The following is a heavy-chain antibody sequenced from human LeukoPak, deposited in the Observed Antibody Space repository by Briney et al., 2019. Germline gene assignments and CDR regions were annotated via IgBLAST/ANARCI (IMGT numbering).Heavy chain of an antibody. CDR2: IIPIFGTA. CDR3: ARVRFEYRPGYSVPRGWFYP. D-gene: IGHD5-18*01. V-gene: IGHV1-69*01. CDR1: GGTFSSYA. J-gene: IGHJ5*02. Sequence: SVKVSCKASGGTFSSYAISWVRQAPGQGLEWMGGIIPIFGTANYAQKFQGRVTITADESTSTAYMELSSLRSEDTAVYYCARVRFEYRPGYSVPRGWFYPWGQGTLVTVSS.